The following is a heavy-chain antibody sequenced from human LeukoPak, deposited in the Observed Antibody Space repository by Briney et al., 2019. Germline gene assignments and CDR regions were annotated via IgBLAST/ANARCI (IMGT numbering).Heavy chain of an antibody. CDR2: IYHSGST. Sequence: SETLSLTCTVSGYSISSGYYWGWIRQPPGKGLEWIGSIYHSGSTNYNPSLKSRVTISVDTSKNQFSPKLSSVTAADTAVYYCAGSGWPGGYFDYWGQGTLVTVSS. D-gene: IGHD6-19*01. J-gene: IGHJ4*02. CDR1: GYSISSGYY. V-gene: IGHV4-38-2*02. CDR3: AGSGWPGGYFDY.